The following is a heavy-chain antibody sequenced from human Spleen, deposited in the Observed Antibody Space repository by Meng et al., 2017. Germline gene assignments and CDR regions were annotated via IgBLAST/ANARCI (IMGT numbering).Heavy chain of an antibody. J-gene: IGHJ4*02. CDR1: GFTFSSSW. CDR3: VRVRGERSGGNIPSYFDY. CDR2: INADGSDT. D-gene: IGHD4-23*01. Sequence: GGSLRLSCAASGFTFSSSWMNWVRQAPGKGLEWVALINADGSDTWHVDSVKGRFTISRDNAKSSLYLQMSSLRAEDTAVYYCVRVRGERSGGNIPSYFDYWGQGTPVTVSS. V-gene: IGHV3-7*01.